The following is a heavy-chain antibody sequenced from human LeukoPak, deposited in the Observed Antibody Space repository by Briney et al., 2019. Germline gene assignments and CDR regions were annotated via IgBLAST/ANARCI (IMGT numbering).Heavy chain of an antibody. V-gene: IGHV3-7*01. Sequence: QPGGSLRLSCAVSGFTFSSYWMNWVRQAPGKGLEWVASIRQDGGEKSYVDSVKGRFTCSRDNTKNSLYLQMSSLRAEDTAVYYCARDSSYDFWSGYPTYFDYWGQGTLVTVSS. CDR1: GFTFSSYW. J-gene: IGHJ4*02. D-gene: IGHD3-3*01. CDR3: ARDSSYDFWSGYPTYFDY. CDR2: IRQDGGEK.